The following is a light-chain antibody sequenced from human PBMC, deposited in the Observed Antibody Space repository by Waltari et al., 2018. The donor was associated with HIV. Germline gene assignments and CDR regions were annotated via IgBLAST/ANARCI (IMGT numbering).Light chain of an antibody. CDR1: TGAVTSCHH. Sequence: QAVVTQEPSLTVSPGATVTLTCGSSTGAVTSCHHPYWFQQKPCQAPRVLIFDTSNNHSCAPAPFSGSRLCVKGALTLSGAQPEDEAEYYCLLSCSDVRAFGGGTKLTVL. V-gene: IGLV7-46*01. CDR2: DTS. J-gene: IGLJ2*01. CDR3: LLSCSDVRA.